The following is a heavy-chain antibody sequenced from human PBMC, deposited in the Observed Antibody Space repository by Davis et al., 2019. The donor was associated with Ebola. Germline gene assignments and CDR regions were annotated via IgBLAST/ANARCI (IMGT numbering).Heavy chain of an antibody. V-gene: IGHV3-48*01. CDR3: VRDVTSYYDFWSGYWPGYYYGMDV. J-gene: IGHJ6*02. Sequence: PGGSLRLSCAASGFTFSSYSMNWVRQAPGKGLEWVSYISSSSSTIYYADSVKGRFTISRDNAKNSLYLQMNSLRAEDTAVYYCVRDVTSYYDFWSGYWPGYYYGMDVWGQGTTVTVSS. CDR1: GFTFSSYS. CDR2: ISSSSSTI. D-gene: IGHD3-3*01.